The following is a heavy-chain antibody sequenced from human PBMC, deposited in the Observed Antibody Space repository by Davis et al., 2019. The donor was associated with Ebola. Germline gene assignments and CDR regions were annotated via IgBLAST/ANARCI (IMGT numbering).Heavy chain of an antibody. D-gene: IGHD3-3*01. J-gene: IGHJ4*02. V-gene: IGHV3-21*01. CDR1: GFTFSSYS. CDR3: ARDFAVFGVVIIEAFDY. Sequence: GGSLRLSCAASGFTFSSYSMSWVRQAPGKGLEWVSSISSSSSYIYYADSVKGRFTISRDNAKNSLYLQMNSLRAEDTAVYYCARDFAVFGVVIIEAFDYWGQGTLVTVSS. CDR2: ISSSSSYI.